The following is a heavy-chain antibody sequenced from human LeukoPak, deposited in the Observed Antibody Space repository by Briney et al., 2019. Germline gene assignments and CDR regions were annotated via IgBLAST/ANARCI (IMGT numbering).Heavy chain of an antibody. J-gene: IGHJ2*01. V-gene: IGHV3-11*01. CDR2: ISSSGSIT. Sequence: PGGSLRLSCAASGFTFDDYGMSWVRQAPGKGLECISYISSSGSITHYADSVKGRFTISRDNAKNSLYLQMNSLRDEDTAVYYCARLPPGRWLRYWYFDLWGRGTLVTVSS. CDR1: GFTFDDYG. CDR3: ARLPPGRWLRYWYFDL. D-gene: IGHD5-24*01.